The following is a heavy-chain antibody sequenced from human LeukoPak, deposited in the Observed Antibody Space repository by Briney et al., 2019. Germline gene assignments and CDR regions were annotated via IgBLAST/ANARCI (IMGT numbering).Heavy chain of an antibody. CDR2: ISASGTIT. CDR3: AYLGLSSDWNDVPGPQIDY. CDR1: GSTFTDFA. D-gene: IGHD1-1*01. Sequence: GGSLRLSCAASGSTFTDFAMNWVRQAPGKGLEWVSTISASGTITSYADSVKGRCTISRDYSKNTVYLQMNSLRAEDTAVYYCAYLGLSSDWNDVPGPQIDYWGQGTLVSVSS. J-gene: IGHJ4*02. V-gene: IGHV3-23*01.